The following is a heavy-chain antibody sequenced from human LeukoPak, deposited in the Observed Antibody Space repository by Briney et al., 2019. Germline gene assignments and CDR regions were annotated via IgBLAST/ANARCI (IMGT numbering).Heavy chain of an antibody. CDR1: GYTFTSYD. D-gene: IGHD4-17*01. V-gene: IGHV1-8*01. J-gene: IGHJ4*02. CDR2: MNPNRGNT. Sequence: ASVKVSCKASGYTFTSYDINWVRQATGQGLEWMGWMNPNRGNTEYAQKFQGRVTMTRDTSRSIVHMDLSSLRSEDTAVYYCARASYGDSPYYFDYWGQGTLVTVSS. CDR3: ARASYGDSPYYFDY.